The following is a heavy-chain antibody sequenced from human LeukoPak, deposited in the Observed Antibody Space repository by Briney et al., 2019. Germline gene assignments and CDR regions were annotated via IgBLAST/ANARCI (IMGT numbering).Heavy chain of an antibody. CDR3: ARGGSTISPFDP. Sequence: GGSLRLSCAASGFTFSSYWVSWVRQAPGKGLEWVANIKQDGSEKYYVDSVKGRFTISRDNAKNSLYLQMNSLRAEDTAVYYCARGGSTISPFDPWGQGTLVTVSS. CDR1: GFTFSSYW. D-gene: IGHD3-9*01. V-gene: IGHV3-7*01. CDR2: IKQDGSEK. J-gene: IGHJ5*02.